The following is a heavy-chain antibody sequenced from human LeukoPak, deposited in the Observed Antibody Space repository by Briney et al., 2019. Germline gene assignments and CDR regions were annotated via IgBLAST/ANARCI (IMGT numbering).Heavy chain of an antibody. CDR1: GFTFSSYG. J-gene: IGHJ4*02. D-gene: IGHD6-13*01. Sequence: PGGSLRLSCAASGFTFSSYGMHWVRQAPGKGLEWVAFIRYDGSNKYYADSVKGRFTISRDNSKNTLYLQMNSLRAEDTAVYYCAKDYSSSWYSYAYYFDYWGQGTLVTVSS. CDR2: IRYDGSNK. V-gene: IGHV3-30*02. CDR3: AKDYSSSWYSYAYYFDY.